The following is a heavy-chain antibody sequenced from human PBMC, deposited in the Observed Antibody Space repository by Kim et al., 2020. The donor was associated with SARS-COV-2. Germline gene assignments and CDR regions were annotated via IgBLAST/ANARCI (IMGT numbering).Heavy chain of an antibody. CDR1: GGSISSGSYY. CDR2: IYTSGST. J-gene: IGHJ6*02. D-gene: IGHD3-9*01. CDR3: ARGSSIDILTGYASYYGMDV. V-gene: IGHV4-61*02. Sequence: SETLSLTCTVSGGSISSGSYYWSWIRQPAGKGLEWIGRIYTSGSTNYNPSLKSRVTISVDTSKNQFYLKLSSVTAADTAVYYCARGSSIDILTGYASYYGMDVWGQGTTVTVSS.